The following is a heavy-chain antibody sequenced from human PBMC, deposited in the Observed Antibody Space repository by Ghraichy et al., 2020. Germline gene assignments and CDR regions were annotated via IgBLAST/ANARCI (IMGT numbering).Heavy chain of an antibody. Sequence: GGSLRLSCAASGFTFSGYAMSWVRQAPGKGLEWVSAITGSGDYTNYADSVKGRFAISRDNSKNTLSLQMDSLRAEDTAVYYCARRSSSACGYFDAWGQGTLVTVS. CDR1: GFTFSGYA. J-gene: IGHJ4*02. D-gene: IGHD3-10*01. CDR3: ARRSSSACGYFDA. CDR2: ITGSGDYT. V-gene: IGHV3-23*01.